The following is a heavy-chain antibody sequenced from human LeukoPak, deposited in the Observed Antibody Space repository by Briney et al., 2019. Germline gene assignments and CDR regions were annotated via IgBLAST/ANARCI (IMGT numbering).Heavy chain of an antibody. CDR2: ISASGNT. V-gene: IGHV4-4*07. Sequence: PSETLSLTCTVSGGSMTTDSWNWIRLPAGKGLEWIGRISASGNTNYNPSLFTRVTMSIDTSENQFSLKLNSVTAADTAGYFCARAPVQDFGFGGWFDSWGQGTLVLVSS. CDR3: ARAPVQDFGFGGWFDS. CDR1: GGSMTTDS. D-gene: IGHD2/OR15-2a*01. J-gene: IGHJ5*01.